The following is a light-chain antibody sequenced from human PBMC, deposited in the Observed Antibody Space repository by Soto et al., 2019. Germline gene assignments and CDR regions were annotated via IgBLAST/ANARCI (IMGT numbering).Light chain of an antibody. CDR1: QSISSY. Sequence: EVVLTQSPSTLSFSPVERSTLSFVASQSISSYLAWYQQKPGLAPRLLIYDASSRATGIPDRFSGSGSGTDFTLTISRLEPEDFAVYYCQQYGSSPGTFGQGTKVDIK. J-gene: IGKJ1*01. CDR2: DAS. V-gene: IGKV3D-20*01. CDR3: QQYGSSPGT.